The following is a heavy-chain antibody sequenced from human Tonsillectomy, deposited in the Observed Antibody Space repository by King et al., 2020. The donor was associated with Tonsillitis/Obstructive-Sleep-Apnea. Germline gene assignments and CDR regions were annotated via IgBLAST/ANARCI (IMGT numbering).Heavy chain of an antibody. D-gene: IGHD2-8*02. CDR2: IKQDGGEK. CDR1: GFIFSDSW. Sequence: VQLVESGGGLVQPGGSLRVSCAASGFIFSDSWMSWVRQAPGKGLEWVANIKQDGGEKYYVDSVKGRFTISRDNAKNSLFLQMSSLRAEDTAVYYCVRDGGVFDYWGQGTLVTVSS. J-gene: IGHJ4*02. CDR3: VRDGGVFDY. V-gene: IGHV3-7*03.